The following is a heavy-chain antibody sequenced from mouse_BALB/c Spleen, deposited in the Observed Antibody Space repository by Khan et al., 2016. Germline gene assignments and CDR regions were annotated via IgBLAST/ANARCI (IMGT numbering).Heavy chain of an antibody. CDR2: IYPYNGGT. CDR3: ASRRYDVGFAY. J-gene: IGHJ3*01. CDR1: GYTFTDYN. D-gene: IGHD2-14*01. Sequence: IQLVQSGPELVKPGASVKISCKASGYTFTDYNMHWVKQSHGKSLEWIGYIYPYNGGTGYNQKFKSKATLTVDNSSSKAYMELRSLTSEDSAVYYCASRRYDVGFAYWGQGTLVTVSA. V-gene: IGHV1S29*02.